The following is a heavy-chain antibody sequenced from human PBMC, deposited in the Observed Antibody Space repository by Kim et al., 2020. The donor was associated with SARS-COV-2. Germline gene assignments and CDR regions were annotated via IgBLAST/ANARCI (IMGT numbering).Heavy chain of an antibody. Sequence: YIYYADSVKGRFTISRDNAKNSLYLQMNSLRAEDTAVYYCASTPYYGSGDWGQGTLVTVSS. CDR2: YI. J-gene: IGHJ4*02. D-gene: IGHD3-10*01. V-gene: IGHV3-21*01. CDR3: ASTPYYGSGD.